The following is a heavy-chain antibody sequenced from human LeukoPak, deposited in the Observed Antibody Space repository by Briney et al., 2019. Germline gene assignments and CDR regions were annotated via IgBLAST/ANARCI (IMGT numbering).Heavy chain of an antibody. CDR3: AMGAMVTFDY. D-gene: IGHD5-18*01. CDR1: AFRFNIYG. Sequence: GGSLRLSCAASAFRFNIYGMHWVRQAPGKGLEWVAVISYDGSNKYYADSVKGRFTISRDNSKNTLYLQMNSLRAEDTAVYYCAMGAMVTFDYWGQGTLVTVSS. V-gene: IGHV3-30*03. CDR2: ISYDGSNK. J-gene: IGHJ4*02.